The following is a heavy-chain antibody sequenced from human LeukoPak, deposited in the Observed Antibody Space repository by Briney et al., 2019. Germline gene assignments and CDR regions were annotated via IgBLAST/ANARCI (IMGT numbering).Heavy chain of an antibody. V-gene: IGHV3-64D*06. Sequence: GGSLRLSCSASGFTFKSYAMHWVRQAPGKGLEYVSSINTNGANTYYADSVKGRFTLSRDNSINTVDLQMNSLRAEDTAVYYCVKEYHSRGFGAYFDYWGQGTLVTVSS. D-gene: IGHD3-3*01. CDR3: VKEYHSRGFGAYFDY. J-gene: IGHJ4*02. CDR1: GFTFKSYA. CDR2: INTNGANT.